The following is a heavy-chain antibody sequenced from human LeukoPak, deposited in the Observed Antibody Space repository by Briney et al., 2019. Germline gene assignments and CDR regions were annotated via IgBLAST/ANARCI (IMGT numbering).Heavy chain of an antibody. Sequence: TGGSLRLSCAASGFTFSSYSMNWVRQAPGKGLEWVSFISSSSSTIYYADSVKGRFTISRDNSKNTLYLQMNSLRAEDTAVYYCAKAKGNDALYFDYWGQGTLVTVSS. D-gene: IGHD1-1*01. CDR2: ISSSSSTI. V-gene: IGHV3-48*01. J-gene: IGHJ4*02. CDR1: GFTFSSYS. CDR3: AKAKGNDALYFDY.